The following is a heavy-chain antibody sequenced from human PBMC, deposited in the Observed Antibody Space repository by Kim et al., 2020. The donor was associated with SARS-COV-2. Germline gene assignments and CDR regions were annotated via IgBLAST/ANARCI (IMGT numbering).Heavy chain of an antibody. CDR1: GGSISSYY. J-gene: IGHJ3*02. CDR3: ARHELPDPYYDSRGAFDI. V-gene: IGHV4-59*08. D-gene: IGHD3-22*01. CDR2: IYYSGST. Sequence: SQTLSLTCTVSGGSISSYYWSWIRQPPGKGLEWIGYIYYSGSTNYNPSLKSRVTISVDTSKNQFSLKLSSVTAADTAVYYCARHELPDPYYDSRGAFDIWGQGTMVTVSS.